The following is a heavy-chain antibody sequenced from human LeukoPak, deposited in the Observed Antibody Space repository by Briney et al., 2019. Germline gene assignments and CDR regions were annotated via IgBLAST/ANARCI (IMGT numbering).Heavy chain of an antibody. J-gene: IGHJ4*02. V-gene: IGHV3-23*01. Sequence: AGTLRLSCAASGFTFSSYAMSWLRQAPGQELEWVSATSGSGGSTYDADSVKGRFTISRDNSKNTLYLQMNSLRAEDTAVYYCAKSLTTVTTSPFDYWGQGTLVTVSS. D-gene: IGHD4-17*01. CDR2: TSGSGGST. CDR3: AKSLTTVTTSPFDY. CDR1: GFTFSSYA.